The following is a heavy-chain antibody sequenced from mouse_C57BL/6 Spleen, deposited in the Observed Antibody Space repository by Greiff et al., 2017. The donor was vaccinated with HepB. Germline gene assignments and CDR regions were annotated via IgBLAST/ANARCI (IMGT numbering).Heavy chain of an antibody. J-gene: IGHJ4*01. V-gene: IGHV1-64*01. CDR2: IHPNSGST. CDR3: ARFFYDGYYDYAMDY. CDR1: GYTFTSYW. D-gene: IGHD2-3*01. Sequence: VKLQQPGAELVKPGASVKLSCKASGYTFTSYWMHWVKQRPGQGLEWIGMIHPNSGSTNYNEKFKSKATLTVDKSSSTAYMQLSSLTSEDSAVYYCARFFYDGYYDYAMDYWGQGTSVTVSS.